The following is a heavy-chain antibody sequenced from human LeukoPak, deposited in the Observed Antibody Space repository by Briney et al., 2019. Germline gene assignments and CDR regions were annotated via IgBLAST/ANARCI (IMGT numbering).Heavy chain of an antibody. CDR2: IKQDESEK. CDR3: ARDSNHYDRTNAYDVFDI. CDR1: GFTFCSYW. J-gene: IGHJ3*02. D-gene: IGHD3-22*01. Sequence: GGALRLSCAASGFTFCSYWMSWVPQAPGKGLEWVSHIKQDESEKSYADAVKGRCTISRDNAKNTLNLQMTSLRAEDTAVYYCARDSNHYDRTNAYDVFDIWGQGTMVTVSS. V-gene: IGHV3-7*05.